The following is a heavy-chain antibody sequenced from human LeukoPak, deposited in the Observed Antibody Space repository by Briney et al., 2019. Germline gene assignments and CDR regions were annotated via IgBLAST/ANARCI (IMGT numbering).Heavy chain of an antibody. J-gene: IGHJ4*02. D-gene: IGHD3-22*01. Sequence: SETLSLTCAVYGGSFSGYYWSWIRQPPGKGLEWIGEINHSGSTNYNPSLKSRVTISVDTSKNQFSLKLSSVTAADTAVYYCARGLYYDSSGYYGYWGQGTLVTVS. CDR2: INHSGST. CDR1: GGSFSGYY. CDR3: ARGLYYDSSGYYGY. V-gene: IGHV4-34*01.